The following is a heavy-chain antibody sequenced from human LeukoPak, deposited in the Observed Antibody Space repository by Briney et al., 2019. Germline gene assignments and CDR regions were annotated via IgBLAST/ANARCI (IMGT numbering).Heavy chain of an antibody. D-gene: IGHD3-16*02. CDR1: GGSISSYY. J-gene: IGHJ4*02. CDR3: ARGAYDYVWGSYRWYYFDY. CDR2: IYYSGST. Sequence: SETLSLTCTVSGGSISSYYWSWIRPPPGQGLEWIGYIYYSGSTNYNPSLKSRVAISVDTSKNQFSLKLSSVTAADTAVYYCARGAYDYVWGSYRWYYFDYWGQGTLVTVSS. V-gene: IGHV4-59*01.